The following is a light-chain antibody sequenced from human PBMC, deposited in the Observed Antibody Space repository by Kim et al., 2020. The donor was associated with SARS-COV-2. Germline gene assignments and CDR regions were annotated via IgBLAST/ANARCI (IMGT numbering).Light chain of an antibody. V-gene: IGKV1-12*01. Sequence: IQLTQSPSSVSASVGDRVTITCRASQDINTWLGWYQQKPGKAPKLLIYGASNLQSGVPSRFSGSGSGTDFTLTIIRLQPDDCATYYCQQANSFPPWTFGQGTKVDIK. CDR1: QDINTW. CDR2: GAS. CDR3: QQANSFPPWT. J-gene: IGKJ1*01.